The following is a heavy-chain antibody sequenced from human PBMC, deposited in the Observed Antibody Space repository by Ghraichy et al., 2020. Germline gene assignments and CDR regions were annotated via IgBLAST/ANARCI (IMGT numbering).Heavy chain of an antibody. J-gene: IGHJ6*02. CDR1: GFTFSSYW. CDR3: ARDGYYDSSGYYSYYYGMDV. Sequence: GGSLRLSCAASGFTFSSYWMHWVRQAPGKGLVWVSRINSDGSSTSYADSVKGRFTISRDNAKNTLYLQMNSLRAEDTAVYYCARDGYYDSSGYYSYYYGMDVWGQGTTVTVSS. CDR2: INSDGSST. V-gene: IGHV3-74*01. D-gene: IGHD3-22*01.